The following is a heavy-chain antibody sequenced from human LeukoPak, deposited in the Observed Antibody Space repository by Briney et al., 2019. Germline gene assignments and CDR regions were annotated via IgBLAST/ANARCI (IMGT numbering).Heavy chain of an antibody. V-gene: IGHV4-59*08. CDR3: ARVGDTSGYFYYFDY. Sequence: SETLSLTCAVSGGSISSFYWSWVRQPPGKGLEWVGYISYGGGTTYNPSLKRRVSISIDKSKNQFSLRLSSVTAADTALYYCARVGDTSGYFYYFDYWGQGTLVTVSS. J-gene: IGHJ4*02. CDR1: GGSISSFY. D-gene: IGHD3-22*01. CDR2: ISYGGGT.